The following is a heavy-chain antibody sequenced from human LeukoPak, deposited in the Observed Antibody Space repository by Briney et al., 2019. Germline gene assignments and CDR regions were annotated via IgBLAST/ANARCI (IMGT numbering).Heavy chain of an antibody. CDR1: GFTFSSYA. Sequence: PGGSLRLSCAASGFTFSSYAMSWVRQAPGKGLEWVSAISGSGGSTYYADSVKGRFTISRDNSKNTLYLQMNSQRAEDTAVYYCAKAQYCGGDCYPYYFDYWGQGTLVTVSS. CDR3: AKAQYCGGDCYPYYFDY. J-gene: IGHJ4*02. CDR2: ISGSGGST. V-gene: IGHV3-23*01. D-gene: IGHD2-21*02.